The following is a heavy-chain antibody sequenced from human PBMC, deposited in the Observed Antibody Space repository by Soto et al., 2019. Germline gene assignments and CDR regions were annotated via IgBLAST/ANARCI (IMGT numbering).Heavy chain of an antibody. CDR2: IWYDGSNK. V-gene: IGHV3-33*01. CDR1: GFTFSRHG. Sequence: QVQVVESGGGVVQPGRSLRLSCEVSGFTFSRHGMHWVRQAPGKGLEWVAFIWYDGSNKLYGESVKGRFTVSRDDFKNTDYLQMKNLRADDTAIYYCARDREYVHIVSTIVHHYSFSALDVWGQGTTVTVSS. CDR3: ARDREYVHIVSTIVHHYSFSALDV. D-gene: IGHD5-12*01. J-gene: IGHJ6*02.